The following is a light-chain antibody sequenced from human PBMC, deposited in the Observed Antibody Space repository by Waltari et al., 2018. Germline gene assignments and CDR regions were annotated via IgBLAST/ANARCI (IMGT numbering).Light chain of an antibody. CDR1: QGISSW. J-gene: IGKJ3*01. CDR2: AAS. V-gene: IGKV1-12*01. CDR3: QQSYTAPFT. Sequence: DIQMTQSPSSVSASVGDRVTITCRASQGISSWLAWYQQKPGRAPNLLIYAASSLQSGVPARFSGSGSGTEFTLTISSLQPEDFATYYCQQSYTAPFTFGPGTQVDI.